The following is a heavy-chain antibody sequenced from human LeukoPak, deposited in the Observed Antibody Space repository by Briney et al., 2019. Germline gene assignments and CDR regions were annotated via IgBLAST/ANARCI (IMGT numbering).Heavy chain of an antibody. V-gene: IGHV4-39*01. Sequence: SETLSLTCTVSGGSISSSSYYWGWIRQPPGKGLEWVGSIYYSGSTYYSPSLKSRVTISVDTSKNQFSLKLSSVTAADTAVYYCARATYDFWSGHHYGMDVWGQGTTVTVSS. CDR3: ARATYDFWSGHHYGMDV. J-gene: IGHJ6*02. CDR2: IYYSGST. D-gene: IGHD3-3*01. CDR1: GGSISSSSYY.